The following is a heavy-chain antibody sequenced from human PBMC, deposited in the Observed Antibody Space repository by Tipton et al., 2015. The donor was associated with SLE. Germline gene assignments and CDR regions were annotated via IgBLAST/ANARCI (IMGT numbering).Heavy chain of an antibody. CDR1: GFTVSSNY. D-gene: IGHD6-13*01. J-gene: IGHJ6*03. V-gene: IGHV3-53*01. Sequence: GSLRLSCAASGFTVSSNYMNWVRQAPGKGLEWVSVIYSGGSTYYADSVKGRFTISRDNSKNTLYLQINSLRAEDTAVYYCASTIAAAGSFYYYYYMDVWGKGTTVTVSS. CDR2: IYSGGST. CDR3: ASTIAAAGSFYYYYYMDV.